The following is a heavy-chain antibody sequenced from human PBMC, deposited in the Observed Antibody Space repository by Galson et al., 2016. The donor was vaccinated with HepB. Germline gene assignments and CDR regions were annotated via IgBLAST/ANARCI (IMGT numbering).Heavy chain of an antibody. J-gene: IGHJ5*02. CDR1: GDSIRSDSDY. Sequence: SETLSLTCIVSGDSIRSDSDYWGWVRQSPGKGLEWIGSIFYTGTTYYNPSLKSRLTIFLDTSSNQFSLSLRSVTAADTALYSCARHGELGSGRGWFDPWGQGTLVTVSS. V-gene: IGHV4-39*01. D-gene: IGHD3-10*01. CDR3: ARHGELGSGRGWFDP. CDR2: IFYTGTT.